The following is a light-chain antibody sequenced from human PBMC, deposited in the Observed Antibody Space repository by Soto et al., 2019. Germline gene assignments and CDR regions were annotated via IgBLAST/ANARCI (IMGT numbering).Light chain of an antibody. CDR2: GTS. J-gene: IGKJ1*01. V-gene: IGKV3-20*01. CDR3: QQYVSWT. CDR1: QTISSNY. Sequence: EIVLTQSPGTLSVSPGERATLSCRASQTISSNYLAWYQQKPGQAPSLLLYGTSSRATGIPDRFSGSGSGTDFTLTISRLEREDSSIYYCQQYVSWTFGQGTKVEIK.